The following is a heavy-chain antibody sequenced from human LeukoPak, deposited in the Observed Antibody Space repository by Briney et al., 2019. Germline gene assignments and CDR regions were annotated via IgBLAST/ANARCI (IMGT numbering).Heavy chain of an antibody. Sequence: PGGSLLLSCAASGFPFSSYSRNGVRAARGKGRGGGGFIRSKAYGGTTEYAASVKGRFTISRDDSKSIAYLQMNSLKTEDTAVYYCTRVLTTVTYGMDVWGQGTTVTVSS. CDR2: IRSKAYGGTT. V-gene: IGHV3-49*04. J-gene: IGHJ6*02. D-gene: IGHD4-11*01. CDR3: TRVLTTVTYGMDV. CDR1: GFPFSSYS.